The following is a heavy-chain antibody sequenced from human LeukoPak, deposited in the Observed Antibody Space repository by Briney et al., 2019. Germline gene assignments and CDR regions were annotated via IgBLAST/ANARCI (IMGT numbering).Heavy chain of an antibody. CDR2: ITSDGTST. D-gene: IGHD6-6*01. Sequence: GGSLRLSCAASGFTFSSHWMHWVRQAPGKGVVWVSRITSDGTSTIYANSVKGRFTISRDNAKNALYLQMNSLRAEDTAVYYCARVPTRLPVHYPYFDYWGQGALVTVSS. CDR1: GFTFSSHW. CDR3: ARVPTRLPVHYPYFDY. V-gene: IGHV3-74*01. J-gene: IGHJ4*02.